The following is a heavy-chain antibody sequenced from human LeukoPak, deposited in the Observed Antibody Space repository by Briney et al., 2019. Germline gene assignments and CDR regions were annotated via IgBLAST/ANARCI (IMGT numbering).Heavy chain of an antibody. Sequence: SETLCLTCTVSGGSISSYYWSWIRQPPGKGLEWIGYIYYSGSTNYNPSLKSRVTISVDTSKNQFSLKLSSVTAADTAVYYCASDEGPYGSGSSWGQGTLVTVSS. CDR3: ASDEGPYGSGSS. V-gene: IGHV4-59*08. CDR1: GGSISSYY. CDR2: IYYSGST. J-gene: IGHJ4*02. D-gene: IGHD3-10*01.